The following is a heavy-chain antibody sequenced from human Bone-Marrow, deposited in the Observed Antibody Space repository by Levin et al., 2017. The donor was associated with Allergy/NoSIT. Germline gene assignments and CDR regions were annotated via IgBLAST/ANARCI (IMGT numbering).Heavy chain of an antibody. V-gene: IGHV1-69*13. CDR3: ARDVIVVVPAAANPMGWFDP. CDR1: GGTFSSYA. CDR2: IIPIFGTA. Sequence: SVKVSCKASGGTFSSYAISWVRQAPGQGLEWMGGIIPIFGTANYAQKFQGRVTITADESTSTAYMELSSLRSEDTAVYYCARDVIVVVPAAANPMGWFDPWGQGTLVTVSS. D-gene: IGHD2-2*01. J-gene: IGHJ5*02.